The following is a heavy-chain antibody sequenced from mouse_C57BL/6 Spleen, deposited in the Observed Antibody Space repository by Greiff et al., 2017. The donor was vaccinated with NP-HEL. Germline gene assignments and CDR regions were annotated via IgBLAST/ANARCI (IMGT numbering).Heavy chain of an antibody. CDR3: ASYGSSRYYAMVY. V-gene: IGHV1-54*01. Sequence: VQLQQSGAELVRPGTSVKVSCKASGYAFTNYLIEWVKQRPGQGLEWIGVINPGSGGTNYNEKFKGKATLTADKSSSTAYMQLSSLTSEDSAVYFCASYGSSRYYAMVYWGQGTSVTVSS. CDR1: GYAFTNYL. J-gene: IGHJ4*01. CDR2: INPGSGGT. D-gene: IGHD1-1*01.